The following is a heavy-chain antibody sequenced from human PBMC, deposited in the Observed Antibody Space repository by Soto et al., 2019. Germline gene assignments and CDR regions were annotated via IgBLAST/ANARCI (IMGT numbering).Heavy chain of an antibody. D-gene: IGHD2-2*03. CDR2: IHYNGNT. CDR1: GDSIGRYS. Sequence: SETLSLTCTVSGDSIGRYSWSWIRQPPGKGLEWIGNIHYNGNTKYSPSLKSRVTMSVDTSKNHFSLKLISVTTADTAVYFCAREGNLGRWIQPLDSWGQGTLVSVSS. J-gene: IGHJ4*02. CDR3: AREGNLGRWIQPLDS. V-gene: IGHV4-59*01.